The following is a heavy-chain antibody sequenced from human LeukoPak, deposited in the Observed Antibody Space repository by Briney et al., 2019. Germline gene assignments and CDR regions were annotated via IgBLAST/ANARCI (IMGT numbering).Heavy chain of an antibody. Sequence: GGSLRLSCAASGFTFSSYAMSWVRQVPGKGLEWVSAISGSGGSTYYADSVKGRFTISRDNAKNSLYLQMNSLRAEDTAVYYCARGYYYDSSGNDYWGQGTLVTVSS. CDR1: GFTFSSYA. CDR2: ISGSGGST. CDR3: ARGYYYDSSGNDY. V-gene: IGHV3-23*01. D-gene: IGHD3-22*01. J-gene: IGHJ4*02.